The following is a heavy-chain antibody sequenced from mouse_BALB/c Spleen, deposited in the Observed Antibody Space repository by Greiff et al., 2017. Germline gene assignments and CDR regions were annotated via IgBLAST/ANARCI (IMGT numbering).Heavy chain of an antibody. J-gene: IGHJ4*01. CDR2: ISSGSSTI. D-gene: IGHD1-1*01. V-gene: IGHV5-17*02. CDR1: GFTFSSFG. CDR3: ASSYYGSRSLYYYAMDY. Sequence: EVKLMESGGGLVKPGGSLKLSCAASGFTFSSFGMHWVRQAPEKGLEWVAYISSGSSTIYYADTVKGRFTISRDNPKNTLFLQMTSLRSEDTAMYYCASSYYGSRSLYYYAMDYWGQGTSVTVSS.